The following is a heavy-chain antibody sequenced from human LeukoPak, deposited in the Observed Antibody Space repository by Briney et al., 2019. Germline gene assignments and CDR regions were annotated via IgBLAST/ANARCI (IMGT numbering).Heavy chain of an antibody. CDR1: GFTFSNFW. CDR2: IYGDGSFT. V-gene: IGHV3-74*01. D-gene: IGHD4-17*01. J-gene: IGHJ4*02. Sequence: GGSLRLSCAASGFTFSNFWMHWVRQAPGKGLVWVALIYGDGSFTRYADSVKGRFTISRDNSKNTLYLQMNSLRAEDTAVYYCARAGATVNPDYWGQGTLVTVSS. CDR3: ARAGATVNPDY.